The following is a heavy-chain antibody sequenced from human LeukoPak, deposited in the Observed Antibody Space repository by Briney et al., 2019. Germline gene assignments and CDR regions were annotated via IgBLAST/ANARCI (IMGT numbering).Heavy chain of an antibody. CDR2: IYTSGST. CDR1: GGSISSYY. D-gene: IGHD2/OR15-2a*01. CDR3: ARLYASSSQHAFDI. Sequence: SETLSLTCTVSGGSISSYYWSWIRRPAGKGLEWIGRIYTSGSTNYNPSLRSRVTMSVDTSKNQFSLKLSSVTAADTAVYYCARLYASSSQHAFDIWGQGTMVTVSS. J-gene: IGHJ3*02. V-gene: IGHV4-4*07.